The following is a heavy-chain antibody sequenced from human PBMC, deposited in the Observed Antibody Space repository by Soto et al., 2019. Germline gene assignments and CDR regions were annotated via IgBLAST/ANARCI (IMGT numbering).Heavy chain of an antibody. CDR2: INSDGNST. CDR1: GFTFGPVW. J-gene: IGHJ6*02. CDR3: ARVHYRYCISTSCYHYYYGMDV. D-gene: IGHD2-2*01. Sequence: HPGGALRLSCAASGFTFGPVWMHWFRQVPGKGPVWVSRINSDGNSTSYADSVKGRFTISRDNAKNTLYLQMNSLRAEDTAVYYCARVHYRYCISTSCYHYYYGMDVWDQGTTVTVS. V-gene: IGHV3-74*01.